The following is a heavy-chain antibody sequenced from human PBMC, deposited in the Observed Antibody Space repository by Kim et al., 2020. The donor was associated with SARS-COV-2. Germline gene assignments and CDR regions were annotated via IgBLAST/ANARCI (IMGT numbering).Heavy chain of an antibody. CDR3: ARDSIAISRGSESPLDY. Sequence: ASVKVSCKASGYTFTSYGISWVRQAPGQGLEWMGWISAYNGNTNYAQQLQGRVTLTTDTSTSTAYMELRSLRSDDTAVYYRARDSIAISRGSESPLDYWGQGALVTVSS. D-gene: IGHD6-6*01. J-gene: IGHJ4*02. CDR1: GYTFTSYG. V-gene: IGHV1-18*01. CDR2: ISAYNGNT.